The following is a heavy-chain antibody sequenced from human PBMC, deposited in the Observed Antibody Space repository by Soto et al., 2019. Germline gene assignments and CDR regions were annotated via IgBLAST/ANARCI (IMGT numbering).Heavy chain of an antibody. CDR3: ANSRAIAVRFVP. CDR2: TYYSGST. Sequence: PSETLSLTCTVSGGSISSSSYYWGWIRQPPGKGLEWIGSTYYSGSTYYNPSLKSRVTISVDTSKNQFSLKLSSVTAADTAVYYCANSRAIAVRFVPWGQGTLVTVS. J-gene: IGHJ5*02. CDR1: GGSISSSSYY. V-gene: IGHV4-39*01. D-gene: IGHD2-15*01.